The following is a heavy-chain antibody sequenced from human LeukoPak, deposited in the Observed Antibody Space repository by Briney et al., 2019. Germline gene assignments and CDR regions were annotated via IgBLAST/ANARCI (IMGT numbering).Heavy chain of an antibody. CDR3: ARGRCSSTSCYGVPSQNNWFDP. CDR2: INPNSGGT. V-gene: IGHV1-2*02. J-gene: IGHJ5*02. D-gene: IGHD2-2*01. CDR1: GYTFTGYY. Sequence: ASVKVSCKASGYTFTGYYMHWVRQAPGQGLEWMGWINPNSGGTNYAQKFQGRVTMTRDTSISTAYMELSRLRSDATAVYYCARGRCSSTSCYGVPSQNNWFDPWGQGTLVTVSS.